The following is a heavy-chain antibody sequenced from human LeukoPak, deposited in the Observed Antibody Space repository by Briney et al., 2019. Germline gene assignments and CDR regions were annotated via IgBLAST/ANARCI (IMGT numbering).Heavy chain of an antibody. J-gene: IGHJ4*02. Sequence: GGSLRLSCAASGFTFSSYSMNWVRQAPGKGMKWVSYISSSSSTIYYADSVKGRFTISRDNAKNSLYLQMNSLRAEDTAVYYCARDYDFWSGYPTYDYWGQGTLVTVSS. CDR1: GFTFSSYS. CDR2: ISSSSSTI. CDR3: ARDYDFWSGYPTYDY. V-gene: IGHV3-48*01. D-gene: IGHD3-3*01.